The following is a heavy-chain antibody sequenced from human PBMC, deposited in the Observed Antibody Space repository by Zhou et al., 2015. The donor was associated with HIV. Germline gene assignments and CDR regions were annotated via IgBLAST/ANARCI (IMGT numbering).Heavy chain of an antibody. J-gene: IGHJ3*02. CDR2: INPNSGGT. CDR3: ARVGAYYYDSSHDAFDI. CDR1: GYTFTGYY. D-gene: IGHD3-22*01. Sequence: QVHLVQSGAEVKKPGASVKVSCKASGYTFTGYYIHWIRQAPGQGLEWMGWINPNSGGTNYAQKFQGRVTMTRDTSISTAYMELSGLTSDDTAVYYCARVGAYYYDSSHDAFDIWGQGTMVTVSS. V-gene: IGHV1-2*02.